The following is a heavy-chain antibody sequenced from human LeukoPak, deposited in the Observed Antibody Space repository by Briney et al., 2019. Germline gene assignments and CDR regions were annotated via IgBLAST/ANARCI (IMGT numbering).Heavy chain of an antibody. Sequence: GGSLRLSCAASGFTFNSNGMHWVRQAPGKGLEWVAFIRYDGNTKYYADSVKGRFTISRDNSKNTLYLQMNSLRAEDTAVYYCAKRGDFWSGYYRPLDYWGQGTLVTVSS. J-gene: IGHJ4*02. CDR2: IRYDGNTK. D-gene: IGHD3-3*01. V-gene: IGHV3-30*02. CDR1: GFTFNSNG. CDR3: AKRGDFWSGYYRPLDY.